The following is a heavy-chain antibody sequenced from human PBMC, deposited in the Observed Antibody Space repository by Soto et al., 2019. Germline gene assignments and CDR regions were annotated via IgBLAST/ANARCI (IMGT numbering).Heavy chain of an antibody. D-gene: IGHD3-10*01. CDR1: GGSISSSSYY. V-gene: IGHV4-39*01. CDR3: ARRLWFGELHESNWFDP. J-gene: IGHJ5*02. Sequence: SETLSLTCTVSGGSISSSSYYWGWIRQPPGKGLEWIGSIYYSGSTYYNPSLKSRVTISVDTSKNQFSLKLSSVTAADTAVYYCARRLWFGELHESNWFDPWGQGTLVTVSS. CDR2: IYYSGST.